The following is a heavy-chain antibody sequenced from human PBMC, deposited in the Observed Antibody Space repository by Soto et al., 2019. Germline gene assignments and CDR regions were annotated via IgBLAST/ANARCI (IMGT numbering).Heavy chain of an antibody. V-gene: IGHV3-23*01. CDR2: ISGSGGST. Sequence: GGSLRLSCAASGFTFSSYAMSWVRQAPGKGLEWVSAISGSGGSTYYADSVKGRFTISRDNSKNTLYLQMNSLRAEDTAVYYCAKEACSGGSCYSLFDYWGQGTLVTVS. J-gene: IGHJ4*02. D-gene: IGHD2-15*01. CDR3: AKEACSGGSCYSLFDY. CDR1: GFTFSSYA.